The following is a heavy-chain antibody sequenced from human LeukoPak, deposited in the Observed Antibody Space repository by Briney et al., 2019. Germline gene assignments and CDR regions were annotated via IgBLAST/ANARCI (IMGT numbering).Heavy chain of an antibody. D-gene: IGHD3-22*01. CDR1: GGSFSGYY. Sequence: SETLSLTCAVYGGSFSGYYWSWIRQPPGKGLEWSGEINHSGSTNYNPSLKSRVTISVDTSKNQFSLKLSSVTAADTAVYYCAREYDSSGAHYYYYYYGMDVWGQGTTVTVSS. V-gene: IGHV4-34*01. J-gene: IGHJ6*02. CDR2: INHSGST. CDR3: AREYDSSGAHYYYYYYGMDV.